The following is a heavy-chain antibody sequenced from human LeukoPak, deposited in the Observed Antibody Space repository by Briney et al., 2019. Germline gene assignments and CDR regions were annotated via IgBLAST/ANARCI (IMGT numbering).Heavy chain of an antibody. J-gene: IGHJ4*02. V-gene: IGHV3-21*01. CDR1: GFTLSTYS. CDR3: ARSLVDCSSISCYNDRDDY. D-gene: IGHD2-2*02. Sequence: GGSLRLSCAASGFTLSTYSMNWVRQALGKGLEWVSFISSTSSYIYYADSVKGRFTISRDNAKNSLYLQMNSLRAEDTAVYYCARSLVDCSSISCYNDRDDYWGQGTLVTVSS. CDR2: ISSTSSYI.